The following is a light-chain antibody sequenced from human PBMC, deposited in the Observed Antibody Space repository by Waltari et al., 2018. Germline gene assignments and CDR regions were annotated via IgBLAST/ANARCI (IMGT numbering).Light chain of an antibody. CDR2: VAT. Sequence: IRMTQSPSSLSASTGDRVTITCRASQDIGSWLAWYQHKPGKAPKLLIYVATNLQSGVPSRFSGSGSGTDFTLTISGLQADDSAIYYCQQAKNFPAVSFGGGTKVEIK. J-gene: IGKJ4*01. V-gene: IGKV1-12*01. CDR3: QQAKNFPAVS. CDR1: QDIGSW.